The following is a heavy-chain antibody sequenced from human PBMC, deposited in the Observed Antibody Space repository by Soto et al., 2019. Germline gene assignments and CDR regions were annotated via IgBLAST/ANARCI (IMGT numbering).Heavy chain of an antibody. CDR3: ARDEPRKNPQNYGMDV. V-gene: IGHV1-69*13. CDR2: IIPIFGTA. CDR1: GGTFSSYT. J-gene: IGHJ6*02. Sequence: SVKVSCKASGGTFSSYTISWVRQAPGQGLEWMGGIIPIFGTANYAQKFQGRVTITADESTSTAYMELSSLRSEDTAVYYCARDEPRKNPQNYGMDVWGQGTTVTVSS.